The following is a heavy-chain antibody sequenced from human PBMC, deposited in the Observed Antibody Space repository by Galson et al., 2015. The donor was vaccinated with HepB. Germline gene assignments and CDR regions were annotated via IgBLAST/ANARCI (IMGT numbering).Heavy chain of an antibody. CDR2: ITTYNGNT. D-gene: IGHD6-13*01. CDR3: ARNPQQLDY. CDR1: GFTFPSYG. J-gene: IGHJ4*02. V-gene: IGHV1-18*04. Sequence: SCKASGFTFPSYGITWVRQAPGQGLEWMGWITTYNGNTNYAQKLQGRVTMTTDTSTSTAYMELRSLRSDDTAVYYCARNPQQLDYWGQGTLVTVSS.